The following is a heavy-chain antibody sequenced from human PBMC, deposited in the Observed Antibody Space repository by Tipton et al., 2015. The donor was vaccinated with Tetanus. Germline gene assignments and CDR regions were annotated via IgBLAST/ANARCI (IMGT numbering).Heavy chain of an antibody. D-gene: IGHD7-27*01. V-gene: IGHV3-7*03. CDR3: ARVTELTGRYFGY. CDR2: IKHDGSEK. Sequence: SLRLSCAASGFTFNYYWMSWVRQALGKGLEWVANIKHDGSEKYYVDSMRGRFTISRDNAKNSLYLQMSSLRAEDTAVYYCARVTELTGRYFGYWGQGTLVTVSS. CDR1: GFTFNYYW. J-gene: IGHJ4*02.